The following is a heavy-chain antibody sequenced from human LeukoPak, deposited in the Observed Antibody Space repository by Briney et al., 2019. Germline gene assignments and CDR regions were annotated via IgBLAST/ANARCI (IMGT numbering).Heavy chain of an antibody. J-gene: IGHJ4*02. CDR2: IWYDGSNK. CDR1: GFTFSSYG. D-gene: IGHD1-1*01. Sequence: GRSLRLSCAASGFTFSSYGMHWVRQAPGKGLEWVAVIWYDGSNKYYADSVKGRFTISRDNSKNTLYLQMNSLRAEDTAVYYCAKGTGQLGFYYFDYWGQGTLVTVSS. V-gene: IGHV3-33*06. CDR3: AKGTGQLGFYYFDY.